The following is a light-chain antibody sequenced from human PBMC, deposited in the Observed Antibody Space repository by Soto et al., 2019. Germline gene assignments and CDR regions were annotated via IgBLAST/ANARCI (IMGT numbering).Light chain of an antibody. V-gene: IGKV3-15*01. CDR2: DAS. CDR1: QSIGST. Sequence: EIVMTQSPATLSVSPGERATLSCRASQSIGSTLAWYQQKPGQAPRLLIYDASTRATGIPVRFSGSGSGTEFTLTINSLQSEDFTVYYCQQYNNWPFDFGPGTKVDIK. J-gene: IGKJ3*01. CDR3: QQYNNWPFD.